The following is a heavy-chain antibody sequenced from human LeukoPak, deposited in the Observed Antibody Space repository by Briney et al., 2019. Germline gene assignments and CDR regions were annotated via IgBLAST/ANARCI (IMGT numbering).Heavy chain of an antibody. J-gene: IGHJ5*02. V-gene: IGHV3-23*01. CDR3: ARPMYYYDSSGYLT. Sequence: GGSLRLSCAASGFTLSSYAMSWVRQAPGKGLEWVSAISGSGGSTYYADSVKGRFTISRDNSKNTLYLQMNSLRAEDTAVYYCARPMYYYDSSGYLTWGQGTLVTVSS. CDR2: ISGSGGST. D-gene: IGHD3-22*01. CDR1: GFTLSSYA.